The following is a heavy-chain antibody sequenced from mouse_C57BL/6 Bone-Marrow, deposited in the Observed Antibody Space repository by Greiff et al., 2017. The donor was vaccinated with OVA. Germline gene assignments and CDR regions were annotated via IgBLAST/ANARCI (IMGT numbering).Heavy chain of an antibody. Sequence: VQLKESGPELVKPGASVKIPCKASGYTFTDYNMDWVKQSHGKSLEWIGDINPNNGGTIYNQKFKGKATLTVDKSSSTAYMELRSLTSEDTAVYYCARAAQALWFAYWGQGTLVTVSA. CDR1: GYTFTDYN. CDR2: INPNNGGT. D-gene: IGHD3-2*02. CDR3: ARAAQALWFAY. J-gene: IGHJ3*01. V-gene: IGHV1-18*01.